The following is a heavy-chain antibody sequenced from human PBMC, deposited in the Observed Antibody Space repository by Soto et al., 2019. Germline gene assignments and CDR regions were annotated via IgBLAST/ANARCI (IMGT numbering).Heavy chain of an antibody. Sequence: SQTLSLTCAISGDSVSTNSATWDWFRQSPSRGLEWLGRTYYRSRWFHDYAVSVKSRITINPDTSKNQFSLHLNSVTPEDTAVYYCVRLIGNSWLDFWGQGTLVTVSS. J-gene: IGHJ5*01. D-gene: IGHD1-26*01. CDR3: VRLIGNSWLDF. CDR2: TYYRSRWFH. CDR1: GDSVSTNSAT. V-gene: IGHV6-1*01.